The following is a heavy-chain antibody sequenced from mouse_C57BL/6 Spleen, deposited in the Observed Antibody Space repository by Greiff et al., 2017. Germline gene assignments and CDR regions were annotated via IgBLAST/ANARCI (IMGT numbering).Heavy chain of an antibody. CDR3: ARGDTTVVGKVAY. CDR1: GYTFTSYD. CDR2: IYPRDGST. Sequence: VQLQQSGPELVKPGASVKLSCKASGYTFTSYDINWVKQRPGQGLEWIGWIYPRDGSTKYNEKFKGKATLTVDTSSSTAYMELHSLTSEDSAVYFCARGDTTVVGKVAYWGQGTLVTVSA. V-gene: IGHV1-85*01. J-gene: IGHJ3*01. D-gene: IGHD1-1*01.